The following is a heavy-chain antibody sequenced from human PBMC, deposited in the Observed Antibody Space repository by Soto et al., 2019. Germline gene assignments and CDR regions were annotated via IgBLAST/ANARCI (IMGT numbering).Heavy chain of an antibody. CDR3: ATDITIAAEYFQH. V-gene: IGHV1-24*01. CDR1: GYTLTELS. D-gene: IGHD3-10*01. Sequence: ASVKVSCKVSGYTLTELSMHWVRQAPGKGLEWMGGFDPEGGETIYAQKFQGRVTMTEDTSTDTAYMELSSLRSEDTAVYYCATDITIAAEYFQHWGQGTLVTVSS. CDR2: FDPEGGET. J-gene: IGHJ1*01.